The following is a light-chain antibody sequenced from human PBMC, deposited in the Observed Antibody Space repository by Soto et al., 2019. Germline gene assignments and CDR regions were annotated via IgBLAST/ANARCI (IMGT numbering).Light chain of an antibody. CDR1: TSDVGGYGY. CDR2: EVS. Sequence: QSVLAQPASVSGSPGQSITISCTGTTSDVGGYGYVSWYQQHPGKAPKLLIYEVSNRPSGISNRFSGSKSDNTASLTISGLQAEDEADYYCSSFTTSSTRVFGNGTKVIV. CDR3: SSFTTSSTRV. J-gene: IGLJ1*01. V-gene: IGLV2-14*01.